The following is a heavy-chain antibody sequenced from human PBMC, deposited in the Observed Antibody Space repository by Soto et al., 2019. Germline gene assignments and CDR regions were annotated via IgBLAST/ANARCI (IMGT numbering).Heavy chain of an antibody. V-gene: IGHV1-18*01. CDR2: ISAYNGNT. D-gene: IGHD4-17*01. CDR1: GYTFTSYG. Sequence: QVQLVQSGAEVKKPGASVKVSCKASGYTFTSYGITWVRQAPGLGLEWMGWISAYNGNTNNAQKLQGRVTMTTDPSTSTAYMELRSLRTDDTAVYYCAREYGDYGSYYFDYWGQGTLVTVSS. CDR3: AREYGDYGSYYFDY. J-gene: IGHJ4*02.